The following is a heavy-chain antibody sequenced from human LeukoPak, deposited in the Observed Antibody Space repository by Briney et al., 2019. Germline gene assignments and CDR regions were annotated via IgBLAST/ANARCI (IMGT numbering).Heavy chain of an antibody. J-gene: IGHJ4*02. CDR3: ASSLRSGGDY. CDR1: GYSISSGYY. CDR2: IYHSGST. V-gene: IGHV4-38-2*02. D-gene: IGHD3-10*01. Sequence: SETLSLTCTVSGYSISSGYYWGWIRQPPGKGLEWIGSIYHSGSTYYNPSLKSRVTISVDTSKNQFSLKLSSVTAADTAVYYCASSLRSGGDYWGQGTLVTVSS.